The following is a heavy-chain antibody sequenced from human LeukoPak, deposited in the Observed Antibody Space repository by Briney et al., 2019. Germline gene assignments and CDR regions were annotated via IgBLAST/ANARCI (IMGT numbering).Heavy chain of an antibody. Sequence: GGSLRLSCAASGFTFSSHWMHWVRQTPGKGLEWVSVIYNGGSTYYANSVKGRFTISRDGSKNTLYLQMNSLRAEDTAVYYCARININHILIDWFDPWGQGTLVTVSS. D-gene: IGHD3-3*02. J-gene: IGHJ5*02. CDR2: IYNGGST. V-gene: IGHV3-53*01. CDR3: ARININHILIDWFDP. CDR1: GFTFSSHW.